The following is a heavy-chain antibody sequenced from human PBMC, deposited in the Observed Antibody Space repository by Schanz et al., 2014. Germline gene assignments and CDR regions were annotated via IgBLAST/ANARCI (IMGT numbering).Heavy chain of an antibody. D-gene: IGHD2-2*01. CDR3: AKRCSSTSCSHGASDI. CDR1: GFTVSSNY. J-gene: IGHJ3*02. V-gene: IGHV3-53*01. CDR2: IYSDGRT. Sequence: EVQLVESGGGLIQPGGSLRLSCVASGFTVSSNYMSWVRQAPGKGLEWVSVIYSDGRTYYGDSVKGRFTISRDNSKNTLYLQMNSLRDEDTAMYYCAKRCSSTSCSHGASDIWGQGTMVTVSS.